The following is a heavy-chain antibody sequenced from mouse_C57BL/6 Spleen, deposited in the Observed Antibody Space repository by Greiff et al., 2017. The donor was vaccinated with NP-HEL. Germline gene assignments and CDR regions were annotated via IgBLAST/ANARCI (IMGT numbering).Heavy chain of an antibody. V-gene: IGHV5-6*01. CDR1: GFTFSSYG. J-gene: IGHJ2*01. CDR2: ISSGGSYT. CDR3: ASITTVAYYFDY. Sequence: EVKVVESGGDLVKPGGSLKLSCAASGFTFSSYGMSWVRQTPDKRLEWVATISSGGSYTYYPDSVKGRFTISRDNAKNTLYLQMSSLKSEDTAMYYCASITTVAYYFDYWGQGTTLTVSS. D-gene: IGHD1-1*01.